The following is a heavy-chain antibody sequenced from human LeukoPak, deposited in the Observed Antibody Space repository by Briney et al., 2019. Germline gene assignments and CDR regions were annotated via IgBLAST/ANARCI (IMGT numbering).Heavy chain of an antibody. CDR3: ARDLNTAEYSDFWSGYYYYYGMDV. CDR1: GYTFTSYG. J-gene: IGHJ6*02. D-gene: IGHD3-3*01. Sequence: ASVKVSSKASGYTFTSYGISLVRQAPGQGLEWMGWISAYNGNTNYAQKLQGRVTMTTDTSTSTAYMELRSLRSDDTAVYYCARDLNTAEYSDFWSGYYYYYGMDVWGQGTTVTVSS. CDR2: ISAYNGNT. V-gene: IGHV1-18*01.